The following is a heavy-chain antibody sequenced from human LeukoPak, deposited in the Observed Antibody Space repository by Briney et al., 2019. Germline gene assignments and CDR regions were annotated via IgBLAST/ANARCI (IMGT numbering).Heavy chain of an antibody. J-gene: IGHJ4*02. V-gene: IGHV3-30*18. CDR2: ISYDGSDK. CDR3: AKGSYFDY. Sequence: GGSLRLSCAASGFTFSSYGMHWVRQAPGKGLEWVALISYDGSDKYYADSVKGRFTISRDNSKNTLYLQMNSLRAEDTAVYCCAKGSYFDYWGQGTLVTVSS. CDR1: GFTFSSYG.